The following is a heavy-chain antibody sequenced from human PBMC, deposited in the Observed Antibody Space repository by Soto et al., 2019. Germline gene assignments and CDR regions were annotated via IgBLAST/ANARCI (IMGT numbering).Heavy chain of an antibody. CDR3: AKDQIFGVPRDLFPLPDYYYYMDV. D-gene: IGHD3-3*01. CDR2: ISGSGGST. J-gene: IGHJ6*03. CDR1: GLSFRSYA. Sequence: EVQLLESGGGLVQPGGSLSLSCAASGLSFRSYAMSWVRQAPGKGLEWVSAISGSGGSTYYADSVKGRFTISRDNSKNTLYLQMNSLRAEDTAVYYCAKDQIFGVPRDLFPLPDYYYYMDVWGKGTTVTVSS. V-gene: IGHV3-23*01.